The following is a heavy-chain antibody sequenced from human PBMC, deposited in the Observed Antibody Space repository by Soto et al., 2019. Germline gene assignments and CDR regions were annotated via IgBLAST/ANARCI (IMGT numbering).Heavy chain of an antibody. CDR2: IYYSGST. J-gene: IGHJ6*02. D-gene: IGHD3-10*01. CDR1: GGSISSGGYY. Sequence: SETLSLTCTVSGGSISSGGYYWSWIRQHPGKGLEWIGYIYYSGSTNYNPSLKSRVTISVDTSKNQFSLKLSSVTAADTAVYYCARTMVHYYYYGMDVWGQGTTVTVSS. V-gene: IGHV4-61*08. CDR3: ARTMVHYYYYGMDV.